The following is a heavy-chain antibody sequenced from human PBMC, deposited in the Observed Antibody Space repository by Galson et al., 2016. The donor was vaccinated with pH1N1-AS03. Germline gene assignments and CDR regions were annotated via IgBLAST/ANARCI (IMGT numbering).Heavy chain of an antibody. D-gene: IGHD5-24*01. J-gene: IGHJ6*04. CDR1: GYTFTSYG. V-gene: IGHV1-18*01. CDR3: AKVGGEGDNWNFYGMVV. CDR2: ISAYNGNT. Sequence: SVQVSCKASGYTFTSYGITWVRQAPGQGLEWMGWISAYNGNTKYAQKFPGRVTMTTDTSTSTAYMELRSLGSDDTALYYWAKVGGEGDNWNFYGMVVWGKGTLVTVSS.